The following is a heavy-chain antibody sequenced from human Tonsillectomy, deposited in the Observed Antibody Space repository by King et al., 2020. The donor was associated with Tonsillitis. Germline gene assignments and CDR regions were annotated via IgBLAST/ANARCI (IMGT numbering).Heavy chain of an antibody. CDR3: ARDPGVTTNNWFDP. V-gene: IGHV1-18*01. CDR2: ISGYNDNT. CDR1: GYSFTSYA. J-gene: IGHJ5*02. D-gene: IGHD4-11*01. Sequence: QLVQSGAEVKKPGASVKVSCKASGYSFTSYAISWVRQAPGQGLEWMGWISGYNDNTNYAQKFQGRVTMTTDTSTSTAYMDLRSLRSDDTAVYYCARDPGVTTNNWFDPWGQGTLVTVSS.